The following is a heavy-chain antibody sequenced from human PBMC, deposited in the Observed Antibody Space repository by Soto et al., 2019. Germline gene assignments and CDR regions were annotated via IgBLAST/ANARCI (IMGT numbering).Heavy chain of an antibody. D-gene: IGHD3-3*01. V-gene: IGHV3-64D*08. CDR3: VKDRNALHYDFWSGYYSWNWFDP. J-gene: IGHJ5*02. CDR2: ISSNGGST. CDR1: GFTFSSYA. Sequence: GGSLRLSCSASGFTFSSYAMHWVRQAPGKGLEYVSAISSNGGSTYYADSVKGRFTISRDNSKNTLYLQMSSPRAEDTAVYYCVKDRNALHYDFWSGYYSWNWFDPWGQGTLVTVSS.